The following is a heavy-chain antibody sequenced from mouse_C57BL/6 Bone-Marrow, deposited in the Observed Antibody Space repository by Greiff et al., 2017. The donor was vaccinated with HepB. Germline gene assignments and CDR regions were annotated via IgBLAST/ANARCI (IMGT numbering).Heavy chain of an antibody. CDR1: GYTFTSYW. Sequence: QVQLQQPGAELVKPGASVKLSCKASGYTFTSYWMHWVKQRPGQGLEWIGMIHPNSGSTNYNEKFKSKATLTVDKSSSTAYMQLSSLTSEDSAVYYCAKLWLRRRRSGYFDYGGQGTTLTVSS. CDR3: AKLWLRRRRSGYFDY. V-gene: IGHV1-64*01. D-gene: IGHD2-2*01. CDR2: IHPNSGST. J-gene: IGHJ2*01.